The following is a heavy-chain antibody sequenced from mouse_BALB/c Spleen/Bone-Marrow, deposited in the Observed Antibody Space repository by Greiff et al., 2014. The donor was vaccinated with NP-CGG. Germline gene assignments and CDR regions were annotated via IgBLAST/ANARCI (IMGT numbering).Heavy chain of an antibody. V-gene: IGHV2-9*02. CDR3: ARAAYRYDVTWFAY. CDR1: GFSLTSYG. D-gene: IGHD2-14*01. Sequence: QVQLKESGPGLVAPSQSLSITCTVSGFSLTSYGVHWVRQPPGKGLEWLGVIWAGGRTNYNSALMSRLSISKDNSKSQVFLKMNSLQTDDTAMYYCARAAYRYDVTWFAYWGQGTLVTVSA. CDR2: IWAGGRT. J-gene: IGHJ3*01.